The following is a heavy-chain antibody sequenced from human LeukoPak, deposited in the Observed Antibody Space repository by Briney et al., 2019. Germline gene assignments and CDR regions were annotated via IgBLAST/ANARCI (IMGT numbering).Heavy chain of an antibody. CDR2: IYYSGST. V-gene: IGHV4-59*01. J-gene: IGHJ4*02. D-gene: IGHD4-17*01. CDR3: ARTGSTVTTPYPFDH. Sequence: KPSETLSLTCTVSGGSIRSYYWSWIRQPPGKGLEWIGYIYYSGSTNYNPSLKSRVSISVDTSKNQFSLKLSSVTAADTAVYYCARTGSTVTTPYPFDHWGQGTLVTVSS. CDR1: GGSIRSYY.